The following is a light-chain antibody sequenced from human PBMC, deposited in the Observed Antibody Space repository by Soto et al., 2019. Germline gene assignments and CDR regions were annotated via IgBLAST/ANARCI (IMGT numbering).Light chain of an antibody. CDR1: QSVSSSY. CDR3: QQYGSSSLT. CDR2: AAS. V-gene: IGKV3-20*01. Sequence: EIVLTQSPGTLSLSPGERATLSCRASQSVSSSYLAWYQQKPGRPPRLLIYAASSRATGIPDRFSGSGSGTDFTLTISRLEPEDFAVYYCQQYGSSSLTFGGGTKVDIK. J-gene: IGKJ4*01.